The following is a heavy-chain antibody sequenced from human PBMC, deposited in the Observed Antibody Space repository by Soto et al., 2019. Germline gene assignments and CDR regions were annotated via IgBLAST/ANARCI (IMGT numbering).Heavy chain of an antibody. CDR3: ARDQMHDYNYDSSGFWRGAFDV. D-gene: IGHD3-22*01. CDR2: IDSSGKFI. V-gene: IGHV3-21*01. Sequence: GGSLRLSCAASGFPFTTYTMNWVRQTPGKGLEWVSSIDSSGKFIYYADSLKGRFTISRDDAKKLLFLQMNSLRAEDTAVYYCARDQMHDYNYDSSGFWRGAFDVWGQGIRVTVSS. CDR1: GFPFTTYT. J-gene: IGHJ3*01.